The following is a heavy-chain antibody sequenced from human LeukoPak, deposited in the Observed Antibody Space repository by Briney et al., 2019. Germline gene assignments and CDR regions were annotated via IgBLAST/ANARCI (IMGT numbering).Heavy chain of an antibody. CDR1: GYTFTSYY. Sequence: ASVKVSCKASGYTFTSYYMHWVRQAPGQGLGWMGWINPNSGGTNYAQKFQGRVTMTRDTSISTAYMELSRLRSDDTAVYYCARGIAARPTHFDYWGQGTLVTVSS. CDR3: ARGIAARPTHFDY. J-gene: IGHJ4*02. D-gene: IGHD6-6*01. V-gene: IGHV1-2*02. CDR2: INPNSGGT.